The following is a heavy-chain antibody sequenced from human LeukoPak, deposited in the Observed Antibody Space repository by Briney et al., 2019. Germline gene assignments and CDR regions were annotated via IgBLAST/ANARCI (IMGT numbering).Heavy chain of an antibody. V-gene: IGHV4-39*07. J-gene: IGHJ4*02. CDR1: GGSISSSSYY. CDR2: IYTSGST. Sequence: SETLSLTCTVSGGSISSSSYYWGWIRQPPGKGLEWIGRIYTSGSTNYNPSLKSRVTISVDTSKNQFSLKLSSVTAADTAVYYCARAGGYDILTGYYRHYFDYWGQGTLVTVSS. CDR3: ARAGGYDILTGYYRHYFDY. D-gene: IGHD3-9*01.